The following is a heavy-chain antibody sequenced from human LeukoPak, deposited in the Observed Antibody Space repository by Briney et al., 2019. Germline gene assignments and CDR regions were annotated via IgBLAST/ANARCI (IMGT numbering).Heavy chain of an antibody. CDR2: ISNSSSYI. D-gene: IGHD6-13*01. CDR1: GFTFSSYS. CDR3: ARGIALLKGELDY. J-gene: IGHJ4*02. V-gene: IGHV3-21*01. Sequence: PRGSLRLSCAASGFTFSSYSMNWVRQAPGKGLEWVSSISNSSSYIYYADSVKGRFTISRDNAKNSLYLQMNSLRAEDTAVYYCARGIALLKGELDYWGQGTLVTVSS.